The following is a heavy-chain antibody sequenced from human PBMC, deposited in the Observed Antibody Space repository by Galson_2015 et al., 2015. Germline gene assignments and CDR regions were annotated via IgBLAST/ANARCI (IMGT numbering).Heavy chain of an antibody. CDR1: GFTFSRYG. J-gene: IGHJ6*02. V-gene: IGHV3-33*01. CDR3: ARDRHPYGGFLDI. Sequence: SLRLSCAGSGFTFSRYGMHWVRQAPGKGLEWVAVVWYDGSNENYVDSVKGRFIIARDDSKNTVFLQMNSLRVEDTGTYYCARDRHPYGGFLDIWGQCTTVIVSS. D-gene: IGHD2-21*01. CDR2: VWYDGSNE.